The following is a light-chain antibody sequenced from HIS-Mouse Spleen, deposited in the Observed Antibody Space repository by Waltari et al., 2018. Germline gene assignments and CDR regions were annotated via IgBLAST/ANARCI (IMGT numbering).Light chain of an antibody. Sequence: QSALTQPASVSGSPGQSITISCTGTSSDVGGYNYVSWYQQHPGKAPKLMIYEVSNRPSGVSHRCSGSKAGNTASLTISGLQAEDEADYYCSSYTSSSTFFGTGTKVTVL. CDR2: EVS. CDR3: SSYTSSSTF. CDR1: SSDVGGYNY. J-gene: IGLJ1*01. V-gene: IGLV2-14*01.